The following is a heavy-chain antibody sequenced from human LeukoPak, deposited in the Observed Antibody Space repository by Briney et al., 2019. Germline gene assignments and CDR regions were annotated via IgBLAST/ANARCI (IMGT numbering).Heavy chain of an antibody. Sequence: PGGSLRLSRAASGFIVSSRYMSWVRQAPGKGLEWVSTIYTGGNTYYAASVKGRFTISRDFSKNTVFLHMNSLRAEDTAMYYCARGDDSGYYDYFDYWGQGALVTVSS. D-gene: IGHD3-22*01. CDR1: GFIVSSRY. CDR3: ARGDDSGYYDYFDY. CDR2: IYTGGNT. V-gene: IGHV3-53*01. J-gene: IGHJ4*02.